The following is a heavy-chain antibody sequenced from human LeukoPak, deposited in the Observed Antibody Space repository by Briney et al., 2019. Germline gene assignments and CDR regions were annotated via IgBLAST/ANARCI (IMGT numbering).Heavy chain of an antibody. CDR2: ICYDGSNK. J-gene: IGHJ4*02. D-gene: IGHD6-13*01. CDR1: GFTFSSYG. Sequence: PGRSLRLSCAASGFTFSSYGMHWVRQAPGKGLEWVAVICYDGSNKYYAVSVKGRFTISRDNSKNTLYLQMHSLRAEDTAVYYCVKDYSTIAAAANPLFDYWGQGALVTVSS. V-gene: IGHV3-33*06. CDR3: VKDYSTIAAAANPLFDY.